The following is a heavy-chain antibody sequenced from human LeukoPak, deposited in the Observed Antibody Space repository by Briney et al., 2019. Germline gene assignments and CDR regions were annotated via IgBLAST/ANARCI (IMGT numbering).Heavy chain of an antibody. CDR2: IKEDGSAK. Sequence: GGYLRLYCAASGFTISKSWMSWLRQTPEKGLEWVANIKEDGSAKYYVDSVRGRFTISRDNAKNSLYLQMNSLRAEDTAVYYCAKDDEGYYWGQGILVTVSS. CDR1: GFTISKSW. J-gene: IGHJ4*02. CDR3: AKDDEGYY. V-gene: IGHV3-7*04.